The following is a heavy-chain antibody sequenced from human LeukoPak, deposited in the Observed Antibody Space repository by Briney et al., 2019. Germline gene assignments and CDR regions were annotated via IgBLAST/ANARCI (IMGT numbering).Heavy chain of an antibody. Sequence: PGGSLRLSCAASGFTFSSYSMNWVRQAPGKGLEWVSSISGSSSYIYYADSVKGRFTISRDNAKNTLYLQMNSLRAEDTAVYYCAAFGIGGSSSWYNYYYYMDVWGKGTTVTISS. CDR2: ISGSSSYI. V-gene: IGHV3-21*01. CDR1: GFTFSSYS. CDR3: AAFGIGGSSSWYNYYYYMDV. J-gene: IGHJ6*03. D-gene: IGHD6-13*01.